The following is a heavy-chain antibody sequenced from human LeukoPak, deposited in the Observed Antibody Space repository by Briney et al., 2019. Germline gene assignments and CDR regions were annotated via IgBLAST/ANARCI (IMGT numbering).Heavy chain of an antibody. D-gene: IGHD1-26*01. Sequence: GGSLKLSCAASGFTFSGSAIHWVRQSSGKGLEWVGQIDKKDRGYATATAYAASVKGRFTISRDDSINTAYLQMKSLKTEDTALYYCTRDSGTYNRFDPWGQGTLVTVSS. CDR2: IDKKDRGYATAT. CDR1: GFTFSGSA. V-gene: IGHV3-73*01. CDR3: TRDSGTYNRFDP. J-gene: IGHJ5*02.